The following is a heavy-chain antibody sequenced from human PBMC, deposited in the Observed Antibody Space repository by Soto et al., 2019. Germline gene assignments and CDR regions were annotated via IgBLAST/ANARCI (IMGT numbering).Heavy chain of an antibody. Sequence: PSETLSLTCAVYGGSFSVYSWNWIRQPPGKGLEWIGEINHSGSTNYNPSLKSRVTISVDTSKNQFSLKLSSVTAADTAVYYCARVGGINWFDPWGQGTLVTVSS. V-gene: IGHV4-34*01. CDR3: ARVGGINWFDP. CDR2: INHSGST. CDR1: GGSFSVYS. J-gene: IGHJ5*02. D-gene: IGHD1-20*01.